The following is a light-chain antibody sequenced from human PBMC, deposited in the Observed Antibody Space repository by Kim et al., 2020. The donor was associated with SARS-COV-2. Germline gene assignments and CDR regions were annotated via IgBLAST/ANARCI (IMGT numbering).Light chain of an antibody. Sequence: QSALTQPRSVYGSPGQSVTISCTGTSSDVGGYNYVSWYQQHPGKAPKLMIYDVSKRPSGVPDRFSGSKSGNTASLTISGLQADDEADYYCCSYAGSYPVVFGGGTKLTVL. CDR2: DVS. CDR3: CSYAGSYPVV. J-gene: IGLJ2*01. V-gene: IGLV2-11*01. CDR1: SSDVGGYNY.